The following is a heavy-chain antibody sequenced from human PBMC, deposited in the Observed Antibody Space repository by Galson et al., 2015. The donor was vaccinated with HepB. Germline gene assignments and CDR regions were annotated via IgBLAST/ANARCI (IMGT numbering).Heavy chain of an antibody. J-gene: IGHJ6*03. CDR1: GFTFSSYS. CDR2: ISSSSSYI. Sequence: SLRLSCAASGFTFSSYSMNWVRQAPGKGLEWVSSISSSSSYIYYADSVKGRFTISRDNAKNSLYLQMNSLRAEDTAVYYCARDHFDEGAIFGVVIIDYYYYMDVWGKGTTVTVSS. V-gene: IGHV3-21*01. D-gene: IGHD3-3*01. CDR3: ARDHFDEGAIFGVVIIDYYYYMDV.